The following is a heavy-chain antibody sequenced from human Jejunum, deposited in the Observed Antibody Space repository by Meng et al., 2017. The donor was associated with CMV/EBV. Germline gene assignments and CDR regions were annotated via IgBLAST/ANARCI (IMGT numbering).Heavy chain of an antibody. J-gene: IGHJ5*02. CDR3: ARESGSYYWFDP. Sequence: QEQRHVSRPGLANSSETQSPSCSVSAGSFCGYYWSSIREPAGKGLEWIGRIYTSGSTHSNPSLKSRLTMSVDLSNNQISLKLRSVTAADTAVDYCARESGSYYWFDPWGQGTLVTVSS. CDR1: AGSFCGYY. V-gene: IGHV4-4*07. CDR2: IYTSGST. D-gene: IGHD1-26*01.